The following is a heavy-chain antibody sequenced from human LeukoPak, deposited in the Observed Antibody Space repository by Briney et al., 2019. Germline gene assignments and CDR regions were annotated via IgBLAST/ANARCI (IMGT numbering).Heavy chain of an antibody. J-gene: IGHJ4*02. CDR2: ISGSGGST. CDR3: AKDLHRITMIVVVGRDYYFDY. Sequence: GGSLRLSCAASGFTFSSYAMSWVRQAPGKGLEWVSAISGSGGSTYYADSVKGRFTISRDNSKNTLYLQMNSLRAEDTAVYYCAKDLHRITMIVVVGRDYYFDYWGRGTLVTVSS. D-gene: IGHD3-22*01. V-gene: IGHV3-23*01. CDR1: GFTFSSYA.